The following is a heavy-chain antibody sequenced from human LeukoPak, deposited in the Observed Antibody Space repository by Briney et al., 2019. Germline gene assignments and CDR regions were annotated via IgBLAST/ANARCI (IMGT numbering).Heavy chain of an antibody. CDR3: ARHDPIVGTPDAFDI. V-gene: IGHV4-39*01. Sequence: PSETLSLTCSVSGGSISSSSYYWGWIRQPPGKGLEWIGSIYYSGSTYYNPSLKSRVTISLDTSKNQFSLKLSSVTAADTAVYHCARHDPIVGTPDAFDIWGQGTMVTVSS. CDR1: GGSISSSSYY. CDR2: IYYSGST. J-gene: IGHJ3*02. D-gene: IGHD1-26*01.